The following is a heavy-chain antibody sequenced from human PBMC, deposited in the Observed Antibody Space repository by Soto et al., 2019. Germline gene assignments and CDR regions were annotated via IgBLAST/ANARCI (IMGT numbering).Heavy chain of an antibody. CDR3: ARDRYIAVAGTYGGFDAFDI. V-gene: IGHV1-3*01. Sequence: ASVKVSCKASGYTFTSYAMHWVRQAPGQRLEWMGWINAGNGNTKYSQKFQGRVTITRDTSASTAYMELSSLRSEDTAVYYCARDRYIAVAGTYGGFDAFDIWGQGTMVTVSS. J-gene: IGHJ3*02. D-gene: IGHD6-19*01. CDR2: INAGNGNT. CDR1: GYTFTSYA.